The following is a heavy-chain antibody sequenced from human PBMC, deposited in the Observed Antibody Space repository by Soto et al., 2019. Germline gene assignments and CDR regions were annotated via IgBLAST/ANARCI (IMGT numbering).Heavy chain of an antibody. Sequence: GGSLRLCCAASEFTFISYAMHWVRQALGRGLEWVALISFDGKNEYYADSVKGRFTIARDNSRNMVYLEMNGLRPDDTATYFCARPIPRWSYHYGMDVWGHGTTVTVSS. CDR1: EFTFISYA. CDR2: ISFDGKNE. V-gene: IGHV3-30*04. CDR3: ARPIPRWSYHYGMDV. D-gene: IGHD2-15*01. J-gene: IGHJ6*02.